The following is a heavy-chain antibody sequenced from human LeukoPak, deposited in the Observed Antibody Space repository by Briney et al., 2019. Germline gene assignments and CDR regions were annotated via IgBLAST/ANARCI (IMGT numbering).Heavy chain of an antibody. Sequence: GWSLRLSCAASGFTFSSYEMNWVRQAPGKGLEWVSYISSSGSTIYYADSVKGRFTISRDNAKNSLYLQMNSLRAEDTAVYYCARLLVVVAEGADYWGQGTLVTVSS. J-gene: IGHJ4*02. D-gene: IGHD2-15*01. CDR3: ARLLVVVAEGADY. V-gene: IGHV3-48*03. CDR1: GFTFSSYE. CDR2: ISSSGSTI.